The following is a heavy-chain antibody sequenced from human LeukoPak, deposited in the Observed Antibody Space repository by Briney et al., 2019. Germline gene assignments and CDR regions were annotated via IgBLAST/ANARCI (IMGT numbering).Heavy chain of an antibody. J-gene: IGHJ4*02. CDR3: AKVDSGSYYYFDY. V-gene: IGHV3-23*01. D-gene: IGHD1-26*01. CDR1: GFTFSSSA. Sequence: PGGSLRLSCAASGFTFSSSAMSWVRQAPGKGLEWVSGISGSGGSTYYADSVKGRFTISRDNSKNTLYLQMNTLRAEDTAVYYCAKVDSGSYYYFDYWGQGTLVTVSS. CDR2: ISGSGGST.